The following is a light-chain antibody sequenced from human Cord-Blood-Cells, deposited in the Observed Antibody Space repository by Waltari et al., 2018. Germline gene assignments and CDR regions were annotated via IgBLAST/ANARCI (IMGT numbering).Light chain of an antibody. J-gene: IGLJ3*02. Sequence: ALTRPASVSRPPGQLTTISFTLTSIDVVGYNTFSWYQQHPGKAPKLIIYDVSNRPSGVSNRFSGSKSGNTASLTISGLQAEDEADYYCSSYTSSSTGVFGGGTKLTVL. CDR1: SIDVVGYNT. V-gene: IGLV2-14*03. CDR2: DVS. CDR3: SSYTSSSTGV.